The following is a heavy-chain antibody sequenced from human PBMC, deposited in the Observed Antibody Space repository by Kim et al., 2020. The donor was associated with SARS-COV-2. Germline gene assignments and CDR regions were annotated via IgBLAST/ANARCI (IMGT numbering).Heavy chain of an antibody. J-gene: IGHJ4*02. CDR1: GLTFDSHW. V-gene: IGHV3-7*01. CDR3: AMGRVGGAY. CDR2: IKQDGSEK. Sequence: GGSLRLSCTASGLTFDSHWMSWVRQAPGKGLEWVASIKQDGSEKQYVDSVKGRFTIFRDNAKKSLFMEMNSLRVEDTAMYYCAMGRVGGAYWGQGTWVT. D-gene: IGHD3-10*01.